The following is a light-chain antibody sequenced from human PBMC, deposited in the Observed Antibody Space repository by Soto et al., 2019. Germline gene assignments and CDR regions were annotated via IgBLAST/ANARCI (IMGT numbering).Light chain of an antibody. CDR3: QQYGTSEII. V-gene: IGKV3-15*01. CDR2: GAS. CDR1: QSVSSN. J-gene: IGKJ5*01. Sequence: DILMPRSPAPLPLSPGGRATLSCRASQSVSSNLAWYQQKPGQAPRLLIYGASTRATGIPARFSGSGSGTEFTLTISRLEPEDFAVFFCQQYGTSEIIFGQGTRLEIK.